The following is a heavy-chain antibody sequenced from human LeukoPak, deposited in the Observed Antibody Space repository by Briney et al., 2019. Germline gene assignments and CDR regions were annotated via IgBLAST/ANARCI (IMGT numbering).Heavy chain of an antibody. D-gene: IGHD6-19*01. CDR2: ISGSGGST. V-gene: IGHV3-23*01. CDR3: AKAYSGWEYYFDY. CDR1: GFTFTSYA. Sequence: GASLRLSCAASGFTFTSYAISWVRQAPGEGLEWVSAISGSGGSTYYAHSVKGGFTISRDTPKNTLYLQMNSLRAEDTAVYYCAKAYSGWEYYFDYWGQGALVTVSS. J-gene: IGHJ4*02.